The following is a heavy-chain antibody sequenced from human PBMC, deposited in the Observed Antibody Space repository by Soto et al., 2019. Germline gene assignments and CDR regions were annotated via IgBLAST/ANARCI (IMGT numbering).Heavy chain of an antibody. D-gene: IGHD6-6*01. V-gene: IGHV4-39*01. CDR1: GASISSSSFY. J-gene: IGHJ4*02. Sequence: PSESLSLTCTVSGASISSSSFYWGWIRQPPGKGLEWIASIYYSGSTFYNPSLKSRVTMSVDTSKNQFSLNLRSETAADTAVYYCARHVRDSGPFSGRYYFDYWGQGTLVTVSS. CDR3: ARHVRDSGPFSGRYYFDY. CDR2: IYYSGST.